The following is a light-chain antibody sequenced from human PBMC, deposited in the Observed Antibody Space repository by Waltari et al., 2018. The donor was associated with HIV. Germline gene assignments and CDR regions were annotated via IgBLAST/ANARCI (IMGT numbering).Light chain of an antibody. V-gene: IGLV1-51*01. CDR3: GTWDSSLSTVV. J-gene: IGLJ3*02. CDR2: HNG. Sequence: QSVLTQPPSVSAAPGQKVTISCSGSSSNIGSHYVSWYQHLPGTAPKLLIYHNGDRPAGIPDRVSGSRSGTSASLDITGLQTGDEADYHCGTWDSSLSTVVFGGGTKLTVL. CDR1: SSNIGSHY.